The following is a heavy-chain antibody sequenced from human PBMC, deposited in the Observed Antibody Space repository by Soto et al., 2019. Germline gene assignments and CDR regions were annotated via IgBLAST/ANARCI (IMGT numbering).Heavy chain of an antibody. D-gene: IGHD3-22*01. V-gene: IGHV3-23*01. J-gene: IGHJ5*02. CDR1: GFTFSIYA. CDR3: AKPYYYDSSGYYLS. Sequence: GGSLRLSCAASGFTFSIYAMSWVRQAPGKGLEWVSAISGSGGSTYYADSVKGRFTISRDNSKNTLYLQMNSLRAEDTAVYYCAKPYYYDSSGYYLSWGQGTLVTVSS. CDR2: ISGSGGST.